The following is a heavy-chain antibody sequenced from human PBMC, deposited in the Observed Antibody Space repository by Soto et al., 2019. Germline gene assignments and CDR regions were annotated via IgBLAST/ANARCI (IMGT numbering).Heavy chain of an antibody. V-gene: IGHV4-59*01. Sequence: SETLSLTCTVSGGSISSYYWSWIRQPPGKGLEWIGYIYYSGSTNYNPALKSRVTISVDTSKNQFSLKLSSVTAADTAVYYCARDRRAGRNYYYYGMDVWGQGTTVTVSS. CDR2: IYYSGST. CDR3: ARDRRAGRNYYYYGMDV. J-gene: IGHJ6*02. CDR1: GGSISSYY.